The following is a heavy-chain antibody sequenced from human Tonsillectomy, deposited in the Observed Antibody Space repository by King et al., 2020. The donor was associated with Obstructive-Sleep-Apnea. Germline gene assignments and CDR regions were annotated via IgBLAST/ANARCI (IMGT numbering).Heavy chain of an antibody. D-gene: IGHD3-22*01. CDR3: ASHYDYSGYYNYY. CDR2: IYHSVST. J-gene: IGHJ4*02. CDR1: GGSISSTNW. Sequence: VQLQESGPGLVKPSGTLSLTCVVSGGSISSTNWWSWVRQSPGKGLEWIGEIYHSVSTNYNPSLKSRVTISVDKSKNQFSLNLSSVTAADTAVYYCASHYDYSGYYNYYWGQGTLVTVSS. V-gene: IGHV4-4*02.